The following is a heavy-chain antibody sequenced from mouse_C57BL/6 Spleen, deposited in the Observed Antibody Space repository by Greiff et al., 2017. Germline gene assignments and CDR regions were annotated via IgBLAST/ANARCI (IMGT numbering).Heavy chain of an antibody. CDR3: TRDYDYGVSCFDY. CDR1: GYTFTSYW. CDR2: IYPGNSDT. D-gene: IGHD2-4*01. J-gene: IGHJ2*01. V-gene: IGHV1-5*01. Sequence: EVQLQESGPVLARPGASVKMSCKTSGYTFTSYWMHWVKQRPGQGLEWIGAIYPGNSDTSYNQKFKGKANLTAVTSSSPAYMELSSLTYEDSAVYYWTRDYDYGVSCFDYWGQGTTLTVSS.